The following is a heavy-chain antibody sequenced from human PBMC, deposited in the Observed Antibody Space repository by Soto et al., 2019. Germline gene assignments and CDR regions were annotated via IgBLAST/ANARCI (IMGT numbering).Heavy chain of an antibody. D-gene: IGHD1-26*01. CDR3: ARGSYYGAFDI. V-gene: IGHV4-30-2*01. CDR1: GGSISSGSYS. Sequence: SETLSLTCAVSGGSISSGSYSWSWIRQPPGKGLEWIGYIYHSGSTYYNPSLKSRVTISVDRSKNQFSLKLSSVTAADTAVYYCARGSYYGAFDIWGQGTMVTVSS. J-gene: IGHJ3*02. CDR2: IYHSGST.